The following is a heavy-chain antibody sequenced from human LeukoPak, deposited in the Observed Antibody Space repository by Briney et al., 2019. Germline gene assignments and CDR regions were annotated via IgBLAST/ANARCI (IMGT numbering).Heavy chain of an antibody. Sequence: SETLSLTCAVSGGSISSGDYYWSWIRQPPGKGLEWIGYIYYSGSTYYNPSLKSRVTISVDTSKNQFSLKLSSVTAADTAVYYCARAPPTYFWSGYGYYYMDVWGKGTTVTVSS. CDR1: GGSISSGDYY. CDR3: ARAPPTYFWSGYGYYYMDV. D-gene: IGHD3-3*01. CDR2: IYYSGST. J-gene: IGHJ6*03. V-gene: IGHV4-30-4*08.